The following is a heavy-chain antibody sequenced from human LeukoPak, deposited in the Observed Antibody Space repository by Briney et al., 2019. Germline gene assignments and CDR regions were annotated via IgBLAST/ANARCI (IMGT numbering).Heavy chain of an antibody. CDR1: GGSISSSSYY. Sequence: SETLSLTCTVSGGSISSSSYYWGWIRQPPGKGLEWIGSIYYSGSTYYNPSLKSRVTISVDTSKNQFSLKLSSVTAADTAVYYCARDRKFWLDPWGQGTLVTVSS. D-gene: IGHD1-14*01. V-gene: IGHV4-39*07. J-gene: IGHJ5*02. CDR2: IYYSGST. CDR3: ARDRKFWLDP.